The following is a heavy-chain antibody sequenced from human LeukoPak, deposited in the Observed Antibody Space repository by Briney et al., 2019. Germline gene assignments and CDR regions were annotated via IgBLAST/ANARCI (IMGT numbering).Heavy chain of an antibody. J-gene: IGHJ6*03. Sequence: GGTLRLSCAASGFTFSSYGMSWVRQAPGKGLEWVGRIKSKTDGGTTDYAAPVKGRFTISRDDSKNTLYLQMNSLKTEDTAVYYCTTDIWRLPLIRGGYYMDVWGKGTTVTVSS. V-gene: IGHV3-15*01. CDR1: GFTFSSYG. CDR2: IKSKTDGGTT. CDR3: TTDIWRLPLIRGGYYMDV. D-gene: IGHD6-25*01.